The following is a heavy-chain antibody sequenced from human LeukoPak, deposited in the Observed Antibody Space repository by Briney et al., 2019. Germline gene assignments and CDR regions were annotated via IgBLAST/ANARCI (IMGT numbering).Heavy chain of an antibody. D-gene: IGHD2-2*01. Sequence: SETLSLTCTVSGGSISSSSYYWGWIRQPPGKGLEWIGSIYYSGSIYYNPSLKSRVTISVDTSKNQFSLKLSSVTAADTAVYYCARPGGYCSSTSCYSGPGDYGMDVWGQGTTVTVSS. CDR1: GGSISSSSYY. CDR3: ARPGGYCSSTSCYSGPGDYGMDV. V-gene: IGHV4-39*01. J-gene: IGHJ6*02. CDR2: IYYSGSI.